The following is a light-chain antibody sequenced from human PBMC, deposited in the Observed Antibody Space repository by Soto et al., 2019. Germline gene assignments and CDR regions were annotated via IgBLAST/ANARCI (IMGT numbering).Light chain of an antibody. J-gene: IGLJ2*01. Sequence: QSALTQPASVSGSPGQSITISCTATSSDVGGDNYVSWYQQHPGKAPKLMIYDVSNRPSGVSNRFSGSKSGNTASLTISGLQAEDEAEYYCSSYTSTTVVFGGGTKATVL. CDR3: SSYTSTTVV. CDR1: SSDVGGDNY. V-gene: IGLV2-14*01. CDR2: DVS.